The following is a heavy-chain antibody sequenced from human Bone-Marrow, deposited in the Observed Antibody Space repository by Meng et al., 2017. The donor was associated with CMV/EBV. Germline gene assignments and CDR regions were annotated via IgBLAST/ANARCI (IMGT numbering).Heavy chain of an antibody. CDR2: IYYSGST. CDR3: ARSHHYDFWSGYYTFTN. V-gene: IGHV4-61*01. D-gene: IGHD3-3*01. Sequence: ESLKISCTVSGGSVSSGSYYWSWIRQPPGKGLEWIGYIYYSGSTNYNPSLKSRVTISVDTSKNQLSLKLSSVTAADTAVYYCARSHHYDFWSGYYTFTNWGQGTLVTVSS. CDR1: GGSVSSGSYY. J-gene: IGHJ4*02.